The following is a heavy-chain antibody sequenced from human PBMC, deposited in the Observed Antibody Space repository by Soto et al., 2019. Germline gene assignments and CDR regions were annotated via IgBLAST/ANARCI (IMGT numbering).Heavy chain of an antibody. CDR1: GGTFSSYA. CDR3: ARDGSGYYYYGRDV. J-gene: IGHJ6*02. D-gene: IGHD2-15*01. V-gene: IGHV1-69*01. CDR2: FIPIFGTA. Sequence: QVQLVQSGAEVKKPGSSVKVSCKASGGTFSSYAISWVRQAPGQGLEWMGGFIPIFGTANYAEKFQGRVTRTADESTSRAYMELSSLRTEDTAVYYCARDGSGYYYYGRDVWGQGTTVTVS.